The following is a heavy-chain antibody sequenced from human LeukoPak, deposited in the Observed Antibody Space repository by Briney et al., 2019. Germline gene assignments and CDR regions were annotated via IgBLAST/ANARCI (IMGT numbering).Heavy chain of an antibody. D-gene: IGHD6-19*01. Sequence: GASVKVSCKASGYTFTGYYMHWVRQAPGQGLGWMGWINPNSGGTNYAQKFQGRVTMTRDTSISTAYMELSRLRSDDTAVYYCARARTGLANDAFDIWGQGTMVTVSS. CDR3: ARARTGLANDAFDI. V-gene: IGHV1-2*02. CDR2: INPNSGGT. J-gene: IGHJ3*02. CDR1: GYTFTGYY.